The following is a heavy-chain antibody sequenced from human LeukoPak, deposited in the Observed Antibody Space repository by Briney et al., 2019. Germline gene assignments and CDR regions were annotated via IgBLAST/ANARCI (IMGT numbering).Heavy chain of an antibody. J-gene: IGHJ5*02. CDR1: GGSISSSSYY. CDR2: IYYSGST. D-gene: IGHD2-15*01. V-gene: IGHV4-39*01. CDR3: ARHLMYGHCSGGSCHSGFDP. Sequence: SETLSLTCTVSGGSISSSSYYWGWIRQPPGKGLEWIGSIYYSGSTYYNPPLKSRVTISVDTSKNQFSLKLSSVTAADTAVYYCARHLMYGHCSGGSCHSGFDPWGQGTLVTVSS.